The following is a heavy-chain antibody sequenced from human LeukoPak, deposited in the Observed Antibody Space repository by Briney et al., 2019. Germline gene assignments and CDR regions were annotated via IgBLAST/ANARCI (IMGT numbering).Heavy chain of an antibody. D-gene: IGHD6-19*01. V-gene: IGHV6-1*01. J-gene: IGHJ4*02. CDR2: TYYRSKWFF. Sequence: SQTLSLTCAISGDSVSSINGAWNWVRQSPSRGLEWLGRTYYRSKWFFDYAVTVQGRITINPDTSKNQFSLLLHSVTPEDTAVYYCARDLGTSGWYTFDYSGQGTLVTVSS. CDR3: ARDLGTSGWYTFDY. CDR1: GDSVSSINGA.